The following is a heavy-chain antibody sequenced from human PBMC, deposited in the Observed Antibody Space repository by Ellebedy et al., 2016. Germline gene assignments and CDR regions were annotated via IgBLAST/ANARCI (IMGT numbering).Heavy chain of an antibody. Sequence: ASVKVSXKVSGYTLTELSMHWVRQAPGKGLEWMGGFDPEDGKTIYAQKFQGRVTMTEDTSTDTAYMELSSLRSEDTAVYYCATTTDYYGMDVWGQGTTVTVSS. D-gene: IGHD1-1*01. CDR1: GYTLTELS. CDR3: ATTTDYYGMDV. J-gene: IGHJ6*02. V-gene: IGHV1-24*01. CDR2: FDPEDGKT.